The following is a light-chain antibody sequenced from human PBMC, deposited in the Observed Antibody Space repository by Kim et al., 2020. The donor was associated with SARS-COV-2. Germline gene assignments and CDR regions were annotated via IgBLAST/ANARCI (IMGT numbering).Light chain of an antibody. CDR2: AKN. CDR1: SLRNYY. J-gene: IGLJ2*01. CDR3: YSRDTSGNHRL. V-gene: IGLV3-19*01. Sequence: SSELTQDPAVSVALGQTVRITCQGDSLRNYYATWYQEKPGQAPVLVIYAKNNRPSGIPDRFSGSASGNTASLTITGAQAEDEADYYCYSRDTSGNHRLFGGGTKLTVL.